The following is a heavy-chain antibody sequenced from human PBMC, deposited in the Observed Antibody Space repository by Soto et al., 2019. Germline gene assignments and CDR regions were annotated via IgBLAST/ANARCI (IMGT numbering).Heavy chain of an antibody. CDR3: ARRV. Sequence: EVLLLESGGGWVQPGGSLRLSCATSGFTFSSYPMNWVRQAPGKGLEWVSGISAGGDSTYYADSVKGRFTIFRDNSKNSVYLQMNSLRAEDTSVYSCARRVWGQGTLVTVSS. CDR2: ISAGGDST. J-gene: IGHJ4*02. V-gene: IGHV3-23*01. CDR1: GFTFSSYP.